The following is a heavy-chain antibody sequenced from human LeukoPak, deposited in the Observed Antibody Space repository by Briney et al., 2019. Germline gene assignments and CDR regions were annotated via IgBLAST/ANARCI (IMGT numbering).Heavy chain of an antibody. CDR2: IYYSGST. D-gene: IGHD6-19*01. Sequence: SETLSLTCTVSGGSISSSSYYWGWIRQPPGKGLEWIGSIYYSGSTYYNPSLKSRVTISVDTSKNQFSLKLSSVTAADTAVYYCARGVAGMAPTPFQHWGQGTLVTVSS. CDR1: GGSISSSSYY. V-gene: IGHV4-39*07. J-gene: IGHJ1*01. CDR3: ARGVAGMAPTPFQH.